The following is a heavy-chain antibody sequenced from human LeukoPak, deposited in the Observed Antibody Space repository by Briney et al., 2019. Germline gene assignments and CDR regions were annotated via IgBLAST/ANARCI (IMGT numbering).Heavy chain of an antibody. V-gene: IGHV3-23*01. CDR3: AKDKEQWLITVMYYFDY. J-gene: IGHJ4*02. D-gene: IGHD6-19*01. CDR1: GFTFSSYG. CDR2: ISGSGGST. Sequence: PGGSLRLSCAASGFTFSSYGMSWVRQAPGKGLEWVSAISGSGGSTYYADSVKGRFTISRDNSKNTLYLQMNSLRAEDTAVYYCAKDKEQWLITVMYYFDYWGQGTLVTVSS.